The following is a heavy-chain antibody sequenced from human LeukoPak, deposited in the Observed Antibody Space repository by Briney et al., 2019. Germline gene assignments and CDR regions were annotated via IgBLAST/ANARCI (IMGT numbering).Heavy chain of an antibody. V-gene: IGHV6-1*01. CDR3: ARQGYYAVPFDY. Sequence: SQTLSLTCAISGDSVSSNSAAWSWIRQSPSRGLEWLGRTYYRSKWYAEYAVSVKSRITINPDTSKNQFSLKLSSVTAADTAVYYRARQGYYAVPFDYWGQGTLVTVSS. CDR1: GDSVSSNSAA. J-gene: IGHJ4*02. CDR2: TYYRSKWYA. D-gene: IGHD3-10*01.